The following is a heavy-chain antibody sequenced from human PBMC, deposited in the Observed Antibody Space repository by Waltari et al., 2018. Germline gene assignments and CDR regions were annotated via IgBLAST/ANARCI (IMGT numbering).Heavy chain of an antibody. CDR3: ARGGPTYYDYVWGSKYYFDY. D-gene: IGHD3-16*01. J-gene: IGHJ4*02. Sequence: QVQLVQSGAEVKKPGSSVKVSCKASGGTFSSYAISWVRQAPGQGLGWMGGIIPIFGTANYAQKFQGRVTITADESTSTAYMELSSLRSEDTAVYYCARGGPTYYDYVWGSKYYFDYWGQGTLVTVSS. CDR2: IIPIFGTA. V-gene: IGHV1-69*01. CDR1: GGTFSSYA.